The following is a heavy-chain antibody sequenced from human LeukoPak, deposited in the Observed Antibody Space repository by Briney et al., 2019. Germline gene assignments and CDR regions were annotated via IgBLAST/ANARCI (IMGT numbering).Heavy chain of an antibody. CDR3: KRDLGYFDY. V-gene: IGHV3-33*01. CDR2: LWYDGSNK. Sequence: GGSLRLSCAASGFTFSSYGMHWVRQAPGKGLEWVTFLWYDGSNKYYADSVKGRFTISRDNSKNTLYLQMNTLRAEDTAVYYCKRDLGYFDYWGQGNLVNVSS. CDR1: GFTFSSYG. J-gene: IGHJ4*02.